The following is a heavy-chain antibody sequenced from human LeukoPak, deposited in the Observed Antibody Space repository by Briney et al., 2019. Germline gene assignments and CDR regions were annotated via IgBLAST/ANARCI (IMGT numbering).Heavy chain of an antibody. CDR3: ARDRYGSGSYYYS. Sequence: GGSLGLSCAASGFTFSSYGMHWVRQAPGKGLEWVAVIWYDGSNKYYADSVKGRFTISRDNSKNTLYLQMNSLRAEDTAVYYCARDRYGSGSYYYSWGQGTLVTVSS. V-gene: IGHV3-33*01. D-gene: IGHD3-10*01. CDR2: IWYDGSNK. CDR1: GFTFSSYG. J-gene: IGHJ5*02.